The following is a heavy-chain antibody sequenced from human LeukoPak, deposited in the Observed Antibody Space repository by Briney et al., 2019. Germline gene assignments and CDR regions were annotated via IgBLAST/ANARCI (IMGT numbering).Heavy chain of an antibody. Sequence: PSETLSLTCAVYGGPFSGYYWSWIRQPPGKGLEWIGEINHSGSTNYNPSLKSRVTISVDTSKNQFSLKLSSVTAADTAVYYCARVGYDILTGPNYGMDVWGQGTTVTVSS. V-gene: IGHV4-34*01. CDR1: GGPFSGYY. CDR3: ARVGYDILTGPNYGMDV. CDR2: INHSGST. D-gene: IGHD3-9*01. J-gene: IGHJ6*02.